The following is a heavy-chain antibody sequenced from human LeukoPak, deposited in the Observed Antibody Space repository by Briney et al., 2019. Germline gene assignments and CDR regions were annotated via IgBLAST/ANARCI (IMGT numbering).Heavy chain of an antibody. Sequence: ASVKVSCKASGYTFTSYGISWVRQTPGQGLEWLGWINPKSGGTTYAQNFQGRVTMTRDTSISTAYMELSRLRSDDTAVYYCARESGTIFGVVIFRGWFDPWGQGTLVTVSS. J-gene: IGHJ5*02. CDR1: GYTFTSYG. CDR2: INPKSGGT. CDR3: ARESGTIFGVVIFRGWFDP. V-gene: IGHV1-2*02. D-gene: IGHD3-3*01.